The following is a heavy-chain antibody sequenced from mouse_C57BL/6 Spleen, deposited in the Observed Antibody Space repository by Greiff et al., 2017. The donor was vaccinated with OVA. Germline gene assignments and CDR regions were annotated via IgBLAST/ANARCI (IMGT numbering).Heavy chain of an antibody. Sequence: VQLQQPGAELVKPGASVKLSCKASGYTFTSYWMHWVKQRPGQGLEWIGMIHPNSGSTNYNEKFKSKATLTVDKSSSTAYMQLSSLTSEDSAVYYCARGDYDYDEEGYAMDYWGQGTSVTVSS. CDR1: GYTFTSYW. CDR2: IHPNSGST. D-gene: IGHD2-4*01. J-gene: IGHJ4*01. V-gene: IGHV1-64*01. CDR3: ARGDYDYDEEGYAMDY.